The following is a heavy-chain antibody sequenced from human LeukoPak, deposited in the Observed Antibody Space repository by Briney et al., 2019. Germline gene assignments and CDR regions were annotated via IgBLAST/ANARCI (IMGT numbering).Heavy chain of an antibody. CDR3: AREGAHDFWDRPEWLLGVDDAFDI. D-gene: IGHD3-3*01. Sequence: PSETLSLTCTVSGGSISSGGYYWSWIRQHPGKGLEWIGYIYYSGSTYYNPSLKSRVTISVDTSRNQFSLKLSSVTAADTAVYYCAREGAHDFWDRPEWLLGVDDAFDIWGQGTMVTVSS. CDR2: IYYSGST. J-gene: IGHJ3*02. V-gene: IGHV4-31*03. CDR1: GGSISSGGYY.